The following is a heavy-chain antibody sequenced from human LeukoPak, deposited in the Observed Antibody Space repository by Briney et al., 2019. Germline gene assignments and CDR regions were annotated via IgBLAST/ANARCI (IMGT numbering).Heavy chain of an antibody. J-gene: IGHJ4*02. Sequence: ASVKVSCKASGYTFTGFYIPWVRQAPGQGLEWMGWINPNSGGTNYAPKFQGKITMTRDTSIITAYMELSRLRSDDTAIYCCARDPAGPGGFNYWGQGTLVTVSS. V-gene: IGHV1-2*02. CDR3: ARDPAGPGGFNY. CDR2: INPNSGGT. D-gene: IGHD3-16*01. CDR1: GYTFTGFY.